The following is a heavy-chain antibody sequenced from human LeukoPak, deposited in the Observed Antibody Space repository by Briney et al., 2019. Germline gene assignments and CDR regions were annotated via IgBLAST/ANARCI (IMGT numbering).Heavy chain of an antibody. CDR3: AKDFSETSSLDYYDSSGYSGFGD. CDR2: IIPIFGTA. CDR1: GVTFISYA. Sequence: GSSVKVSCKASGVTFISYAINWVRQAPGQGREWMGGIIPIFGTANYVQRFQGRVTITADESTSTAYMELNSLRSEDTAVYYCAKDFSETSSLDYYDSSGYSGFGDWGQGTLVTVSS. J-gene: IGHJ4*02. D-gene: IGHD3-22*01. V-gene: IGHV1-69*01.